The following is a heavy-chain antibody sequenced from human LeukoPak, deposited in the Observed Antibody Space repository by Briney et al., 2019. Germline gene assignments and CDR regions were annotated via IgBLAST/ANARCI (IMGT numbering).Heavy chain of an antibody. V-gene: IGHV4-34*01. CDR2: ITHNGYT. D-gene: IGHD3-10*01. CDR1: GGSFSGYY. CDR3: AASGGPINWFDP. Sequence: SETLSLTCAVYGGSFSGYYWGWIRQPPGKGLQWIGEITHNGYTNYNPALKSRVTISIDTSKNEFSLKVSSVTAADMAIYYCAASGGPINWFDPWGQGTLVTVSS. J-gene: IGHJ5*02.